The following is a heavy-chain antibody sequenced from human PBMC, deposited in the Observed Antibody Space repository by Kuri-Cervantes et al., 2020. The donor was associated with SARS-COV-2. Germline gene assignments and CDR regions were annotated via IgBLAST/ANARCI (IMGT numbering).Heavy chain of an antibody. Sequence: LSLTCAASGFTFSSYWMHWVRQAPGKGLVWVSRINSDGSSTSYADSVKGRFTISRDNAKNTLYLQMNSLRADDTAVYYCARAARGVSFVYYYMDVWGKGTTVTVSS. CDR2: INSDGSST. J-gene: IGHJ6*03. V-gene: IGHV3-74*01. CDR1: GFTFSSYW. D-gene: IGHD1-26*01. CDR3: ARAARGVSFVYYYMDV.